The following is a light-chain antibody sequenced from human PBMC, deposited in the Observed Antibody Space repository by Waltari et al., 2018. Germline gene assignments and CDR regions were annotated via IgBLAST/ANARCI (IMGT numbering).Light chain of an antibody. Sequence: QSALTQPASVSGSPGQSITISCTGTSSDVVTYNLVSWYQQHPGKGPKLMIYEVTKRPSGVSNRFSCSKSGNTASLTISGLQAEDEAEYYCCSYAGSKFYVFGTGTKVTVL. V-gene: IGLV2-23*02. CDR1: SSDVVTYNL. CDR2: EVT. J-gene: IGLJ1*01. CDR3: CSYAGSKFYV.